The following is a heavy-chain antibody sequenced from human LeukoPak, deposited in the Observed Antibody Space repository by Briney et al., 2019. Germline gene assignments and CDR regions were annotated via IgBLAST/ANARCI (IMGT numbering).Heavy chain of an antibody. CDR2: IYYSGST. V-gene: IGHV4-59*08. CDR3: ARRLHGGFTMVRGVMDNWFDP. CDR1: GGSIGSYY. D-gene: IGHD3-10*01. J-gene: IGHJ5*02. Sequence: SETLSLTCTVSGGSIGSYYWSWIRQPPGKGLEWIGYIYYSGSTNYNPSLKSRVTISVDTSKNQFSLKLSSVTAADTAVYYCARRLHGGFTMVRGVMDNWFDPWGQGTLVTVSS.